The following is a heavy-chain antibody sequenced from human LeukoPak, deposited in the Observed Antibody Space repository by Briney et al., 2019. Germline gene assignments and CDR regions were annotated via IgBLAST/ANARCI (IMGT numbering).Heavy chain of an antibody. D-gene: IGHD4-17*01. V-gene: IGHV4-59*08. J-gene: IGHJ4*02. Sequence: SETLSLTCTVSGGSLINYYWSWIRQPPGKGLEWLGYIYYSGSINYNPSLKSRVTISVDMSKNQFSLQLSSVTAADTAVYYCARQSRDGDYIAKLFDYWGQGTLVTVSS. CDR1: GGSLINYY. CDR2: IYYSGSI. CDR3: ARQSRDGDYIAKLFDY.